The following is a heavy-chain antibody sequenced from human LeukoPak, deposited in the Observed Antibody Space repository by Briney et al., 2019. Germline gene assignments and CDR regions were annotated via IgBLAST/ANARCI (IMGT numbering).Heavy chain of an antibody. CDR1: GFTFSSYA. D-gene: IGHD5-12*01. J-gene: IGHJ6*03. Sequence: GGSLRVSCAASGFTFSSYAMSWVRQAPGKGLEWVSAISGGGGNTYYADSVKGRFTISRDNSKNTLYLQMNSLRAEDTAVYYCAKGGYSGYSGPSYYYYMDVWGKGTTVTVSS. CDR2: ISGGGGNT. V-gene: IGHV3-23*01. CDR3: AKGGYSGYSGPSYYYYMDV.